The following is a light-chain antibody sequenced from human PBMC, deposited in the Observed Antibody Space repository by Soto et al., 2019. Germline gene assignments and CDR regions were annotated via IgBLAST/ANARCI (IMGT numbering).Light chain of an antibody. CDR1: QSISSN. CDR2: GAS. V-gene: IGKV3-15*01. Sequence: EIVMTQSPATLSVSPGDRATLSCRASQSISSNLAWYQQKPGQAPRLLIYGASTRATGIPDRFSGSGSGTEFTLSISSLQSEDFVIYYCQQYNDWPPITFGQGTRLDIK. J-gene: IGKJ5*01. CDR3: QQYNDWPPIT.